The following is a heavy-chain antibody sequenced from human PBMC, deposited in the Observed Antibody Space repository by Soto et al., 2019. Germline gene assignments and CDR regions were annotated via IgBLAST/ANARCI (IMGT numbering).Heavy chain of an antibody. CDR2: RYHSGST. V-gene: IGHV4-59*01. J-gene: IGHJ4*02. CDR1: GDSISSYY. Sequence: QVQLQESGPGLMKPSETLSLTCTVSGDSISSYYWSWIRQPPGKGLEWIGYRYHSGSTNYNPSLKSRVTTSGDTPKNQCTLKLTSVTAADTAIYYCARKGSSSWYFDYWGQGTLVTVSS. CDR3: ARKGSSSWYFDY. D-gene: IGHD6-13*01.